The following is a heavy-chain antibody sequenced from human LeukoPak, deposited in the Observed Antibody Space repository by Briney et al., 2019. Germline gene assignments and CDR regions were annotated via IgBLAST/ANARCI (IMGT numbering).Heavy chain of an antibody. Sequence: GGSLRLSCAASGFTFSSYSMTWVRQAPGKGLEWVSSISSSSSYIYYADSVKGRFTISRDNAKNSLYLQMNSLRAEDTAVYYCARKSDSLLVREGDCWGQGTLVTVSS. D-gene: IGHD3-10*01. V-gene: IGHV3-21*01. CDR3: ARKSDSLLVREGDC. CDR2: ISSSSSYI. CDR1: GFTFSSYS. J-gene: IGHJ4*02.